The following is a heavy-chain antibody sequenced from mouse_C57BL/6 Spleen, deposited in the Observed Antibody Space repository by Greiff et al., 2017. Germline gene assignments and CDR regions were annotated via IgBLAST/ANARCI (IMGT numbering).Heavy chain of an antibody. CDR1: GYTFTSYW. Sequence: QVQLQQPGAELVRPGSSVKLSCKASGYTFTSYWMHWVKQRPIQGLEWIGKIDPSDSETHYNQKFKDKATLTVDKSSSTAYVQLSSLTSEDSAVYYCARADYVGYFDVWGTGTTVTVSS. V-gene: IGHV1-52*01. CDR3: ARADYVGYFDV. CDR2: IDPSDSET. D-gene: IGHD1-1*01. J-gene: IGHJ1*03.